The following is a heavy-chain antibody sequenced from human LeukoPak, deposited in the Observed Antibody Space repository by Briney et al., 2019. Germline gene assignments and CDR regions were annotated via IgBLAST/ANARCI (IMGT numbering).Heavy chain of an antibody. CDR3: ARSEKSPYYYDSSGYLPDY. V-gene: IGHV5-10-1*01. CDR1: GYIFTSYW. Sequence: GESLKISCKGSGYIFTSYWISWVRQMPGKGLEWMGRIDPSDSYTNYSPSFQGHVTISADKSISTAYLQWSSLKASDTAMYYCARSEKSPYYYDSSGYLPDYWGQGTLVTVSS. J-gene: IGHJ4*02. D-gene: IGHD3-22*01. CDR2: IDPSDSYT.